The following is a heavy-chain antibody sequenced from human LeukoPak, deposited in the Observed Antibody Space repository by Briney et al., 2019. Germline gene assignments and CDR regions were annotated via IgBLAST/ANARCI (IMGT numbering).Heavy chain of an antibody. CDR2: INPSSGGT. D-gene: IGHD1-14*01. J-gene: IGHJ6*02. CDR3: ARKPEGMDV. CDR1: GYTFTGYY. Sequence: ASVKVSCKASGYTFTGYYIHWIRQAPGQGLEWMGRINPSSGGTNYAQKFQGTVTMTRDTSISTAYMELSRLRSDDTAVYYCARKPEGMDVWGQGTTVTVSS. V-gene: IGHV1-2*06.